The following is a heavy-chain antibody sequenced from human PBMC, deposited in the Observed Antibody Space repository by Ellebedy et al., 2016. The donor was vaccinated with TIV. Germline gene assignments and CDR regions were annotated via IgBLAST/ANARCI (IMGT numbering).Heavy chain of an antibody. J-gene: IGHJ4*02. V-gene: IGHV3-23*01. CDR2: ISHTGSRT. CDR1: GSTFNNYA. Sequence: GESLKISCAASGSTFNNYAMSWVRQAPGKGLEWVSTISHTGSRTYYANSVEGRFIISRDNSKRTLYLQMNSLRAEDTAVYYCATQQWLGFDYWGQGTLVTVSS. CDR3: ATQQWLGFDY. D-gene: IGHD6-19*01.